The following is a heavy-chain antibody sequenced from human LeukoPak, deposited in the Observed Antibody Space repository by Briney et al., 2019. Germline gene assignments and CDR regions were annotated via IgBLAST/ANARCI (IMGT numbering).Heavy chain of an antibody. J-gene: IGHJ5*02. CDR1: GGSISSGSYY. D-gene: IGHD6-6*01. V-gene: IGHV4-39*07. CDR2: IYYSGST. CDR3: ARAHFSSSNWFDP. Sequence: PSETLSLTCTVSGGSISSGSYYWGWIRQPPGKGLEWIGSIYYSGSTYYNPSLKSRVTISVDTSKNQFSLKLSSVTAADTAVYYCARAHFSSSNWFDPWGQGTLVTVSS.